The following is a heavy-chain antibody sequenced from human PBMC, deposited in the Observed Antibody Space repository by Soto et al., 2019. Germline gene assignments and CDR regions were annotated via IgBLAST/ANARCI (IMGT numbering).Heavy chain of an antibody. V-gene: IGHV3-23*01. CDR1: GFTFSSYA. Sequence: GGSLRLSCAASGFTFSSYAMNWVRQAPGKGLEWVSVISGSDGSTYYADSVKGRFTISRDDSKNTLYLQMNSLRAEDTAIYFCAKDDSGHDWSDAFDVWGQGTMVTVSS. J-gene: IGHJ3*01. D-gene: IGHD5-12*01. CDR2: ISGSDGST. CDR3: AKDDSGHDWSDAFDV.